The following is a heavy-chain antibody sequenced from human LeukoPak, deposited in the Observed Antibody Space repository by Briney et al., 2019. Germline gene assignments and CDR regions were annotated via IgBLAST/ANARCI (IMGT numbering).Heavy chain of an antibody. D-gene: IGHD5-24*01. V-gene: IGHV3-7*01. CDR2: IKQDGSEK. Sequence: GGSLRLSCVASDFTFSSYDMTWVRQAPGKGLQWVANIKQDGSEKYYVDSVKGRFTISRDNAKNSLYLQMDSLKTEDTAVYYCARVLDGNWGQGTLVTVSS. J-gene: IGHJ4*02. CDR1: DFTFSSYD. CDR3: ARVLDGN.